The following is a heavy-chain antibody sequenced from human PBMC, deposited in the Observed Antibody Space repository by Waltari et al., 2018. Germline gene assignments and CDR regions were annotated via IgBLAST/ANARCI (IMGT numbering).Heavy chain of an antibody. V-gene: IGHV2-70*15. J-gene: IGHJ6*02. D-gene: IGHD1-26*01. CDR1: GFSLSTSGMC. CDR3: ARSESKWELNGMDV. Sequence: QVTLREFGPALVKPTQTLTLTCTFSGFSLSTSGMCVSWIRQPPGKALEWLARIDWDDDKYYSTSLKTRLTISKDTSKNQVVLTMTNMDPVDTATYYCARSESKWELNGMDVWGQGTTVTVSS. CDR2: IDWDDDK.